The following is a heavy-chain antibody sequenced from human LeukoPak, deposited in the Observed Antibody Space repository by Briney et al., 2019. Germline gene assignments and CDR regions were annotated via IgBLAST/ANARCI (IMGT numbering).Heavy chain of an antibody. V-gene: IGHV3-23*05. CDR3: SKDVVPDSGWDLDY. D-gene: IGHD6-19*01. Sequence: GGSLRLSCTASGFSFSTYSMTWVRQGPGKGLEWVSSIYNSGSKTFYADSAKGRFTISRDNSKNTLYLQMNSLTAEDTAIYYCSKDVVPDSGWDLDYWGQGTLVTVYS. J-gene: IGHJ4*02. CDR2: IYNSGSKT. CDR1: GFSFSTYS.